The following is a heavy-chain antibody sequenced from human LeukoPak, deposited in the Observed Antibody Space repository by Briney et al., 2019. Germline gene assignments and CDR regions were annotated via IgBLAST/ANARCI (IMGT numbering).Heavy chain of an antibody. CDR3: ARGGDIVATIGLDLDY. Sequence: GASVKVSCKASGYTFTGYYMHWVRQAPGQGLEWMGWINPNSGGTNYAQKFQGRVTMTRDTSISTAYMELSRLRSDDTAVYYCARGGDIVATIGLDLDYWGQGTLVTVSS. J-gene: IGHJ4*02. V-gene: IGHV1-2*02. D-gene: IGHD5-12*01. CDR1: GYTFTGYY. CDR2: INPNSGGT.